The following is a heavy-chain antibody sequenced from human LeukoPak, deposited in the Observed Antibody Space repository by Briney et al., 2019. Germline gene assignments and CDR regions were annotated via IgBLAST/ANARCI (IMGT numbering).Heavy chain of an antibody. V-gene: IGHV3-48*04. D-gene: IGHD4-17*01. J-gene: IGHJ6*02. CDR3: ARGAGDYGMDV. CDR1: RFTFSSYS. Sequence: GGSLRLSCAASRFTFSSYSMNWVRQAPGKGLEWVSYISSSSSTIYYADSVKGRFTISRDNAKNSLYLQMNSLRAEDTAVYYCARGAGDYGMDVWGQGTTVTVSS. CDR2: ISSSSSTI.